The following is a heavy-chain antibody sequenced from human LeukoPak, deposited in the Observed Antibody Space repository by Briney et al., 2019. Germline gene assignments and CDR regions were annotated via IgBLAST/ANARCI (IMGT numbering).Heavy chain of an antibody. CDR1: GFTFSSYS. Sequence: PGGSLRLSCAASGFTFSSYSMNWVRQAPGKGLEWVSSISSSSSYIYYADPVKGRFTISRDNAKNSLYLQMNSLRAEDTAVYYCARVGGGSSFDFDYWGQGTLVTVSS. CDR2: ISSSSSYI. J-gene: IGHJ4*02. CDR3: ARVGGGSSFDFDY. D-gene: IGHD6-6*01. V-gene: IGHV3-21*01.